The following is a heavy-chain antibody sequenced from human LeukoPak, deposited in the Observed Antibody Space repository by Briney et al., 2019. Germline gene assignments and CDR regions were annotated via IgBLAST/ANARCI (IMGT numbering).Heavy chain of an antibody. CDR1: GGSINSANYY. V-gene: IGHV4-39*01. CDR2: IYYSETT. CDR3: ARQRADYYYYYVDV. Sequence: SETLSLTCTVSGGSINSANYYWGRLRQPPGQGLEWIGSIYYSETTYDNPSLKSRVTIAIETSKNQFSLKLSSVTASDTAVYYCARQRADYYYYYVDVWGKGTTVAVS. J-gene: IGHJ6*03.